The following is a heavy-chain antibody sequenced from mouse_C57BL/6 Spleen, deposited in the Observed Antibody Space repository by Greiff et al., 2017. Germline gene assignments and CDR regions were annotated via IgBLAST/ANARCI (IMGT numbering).Heavy chain of an antibody. CDR3: TRGPYAMDY. Sequence: EVMLVESGEGLVKPGGSLKLSCAASGFTFSSYAMSWVRQTPEKRLEWVAYISSGGDYIYYADTVKGRFTISRDTARNTLYLQMSSRKSEDTAMYYCTRGPYAMDYWGQGTSVTVSS. CDR1: GFTFSSYA. CDR2: ISSGGDYI. J-gene: IGHJ4*01. V-gene: IGHV5-9-1*02.